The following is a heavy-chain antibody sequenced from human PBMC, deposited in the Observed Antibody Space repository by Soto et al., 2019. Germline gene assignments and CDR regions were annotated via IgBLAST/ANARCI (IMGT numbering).Heavy chain of an antibody. D-gene: IGHD2-2*01. J-gene: IGHJ6*02. Sequence: PSETLSLTCAVYGGSFSGYYWSWIRQPPGKGLEWIGEINHSGSTNYNPSLKSRVTISVDTSKNQFSLKLSSVTAADTAVYYCARNYIVVVPAAMWASHGMGVWGQGTTVTVSS. CDR1: GGSFSGYY. CDR3: ARNYIVVVPAAMWASHGMGV. V-gene: IGHV4-34*01. CDR2: INHSGST.